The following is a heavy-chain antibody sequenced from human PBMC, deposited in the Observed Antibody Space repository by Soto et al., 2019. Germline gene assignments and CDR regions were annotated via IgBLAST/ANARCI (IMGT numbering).Heavy chain of an antibody. CDR3: ASPDDNSSWATLFY. CDR2: VSTGGVTT. D-gene: IGHD4-4*01. Sequence: EVQLLESGGGLVQPGGSRRLSCAASGDTVSSLAMTWVRQAPWKGLELVATVSTGGVTTYYADSVKGRFTISRDNSKNMLYLQMNSLRAEDSATYYCASPDDNSSWATLFYWGLGALVTVSS. J-gene: IGHJ4*02. V-gene: IGHV3-23*01. CDR1: GDTVSSLA.